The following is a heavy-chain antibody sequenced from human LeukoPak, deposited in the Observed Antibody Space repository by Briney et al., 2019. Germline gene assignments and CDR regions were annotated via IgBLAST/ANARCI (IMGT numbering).Heavy chain of an antibody. J-gene: IGHJ4*02. D-gene: IGHD1-26*01. CDR1: GYSFNSGYY. CDR3: AKQRGATPYYSDY. CDR2: IHHSGST. Sequence: SETLPLTCTVSGYSFNSGYYWGWIRQAPGKGLEWIGNIHHSGSTYYNPSLKSRVTISVDSSKNEFSLKLNSVTAADTAVYYCAKQRGATPYYSDYWGQGTLVTVSS. V-gene: IGHV4-38-2*02.